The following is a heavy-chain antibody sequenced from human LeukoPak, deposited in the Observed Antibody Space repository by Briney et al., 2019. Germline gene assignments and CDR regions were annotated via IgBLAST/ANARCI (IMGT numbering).Heavy chain of an antibody. CDR1: GGSISSGTYY. Sequence: NASETLSLTCTVSGGSISSGTYYWSWIRQPAGKGLEWIGRIYTSGSTNYNPSLKSRVTISVDKSKNQFSLKLSSVTAADTAVYYCARGREHSSHWFDPWGQGTLVTVSS. D-gene: IGHD1/OR15-1a*01. J-gene: IGHJ5*02. CDR3: ARGREHSSHWFDP. V-gene: IGHV4-61*02. CDR2: IYTSGST.